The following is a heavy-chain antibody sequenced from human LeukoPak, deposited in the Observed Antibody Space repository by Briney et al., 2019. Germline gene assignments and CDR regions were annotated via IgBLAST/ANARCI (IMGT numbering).Heavy chain of an antibody. CDR1: GGSISSGSYY. J-gene: IGHJ6*03. CDR3: AREGLDSYGSYYYYYYMDV. CDR2: ISTNGST. D-gene: IGHD5-18*01. V-gene: IGHV4-61*02. Sequence: SETLSLTCTVSGGSISSGSYYWSWIRQPAGKGLEWIGRISTNGSTNYNPSLKSRVTISVDTSKNQFSLKLSSVTAADTAEYYCAREGLDSYGSYYYYYYMDVWGKGTTVTVSS.